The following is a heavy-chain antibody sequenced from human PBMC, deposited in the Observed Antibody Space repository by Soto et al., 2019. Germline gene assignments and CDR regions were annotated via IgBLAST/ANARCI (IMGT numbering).Heavy chain of an antibody. CDR1: GFTFSSYW. CDR3: ATVLEQYYYYYYMDV. CDR2: IKQDGSEK. D-gene: IGHD3-3*01. Sequence: EVQLVESGGGLVQPGGSLRLSCAASGFTFSSYWMSWVRQAPGKGLEWVANIKQDGSEKYYVDSVKGRFTISRDNAKNSLYLEMNSLRAEDTAVYYCATVLEQYYYYYYMDVWGKGTTVTVSS. J-gene: IGHJ6*03. V-gene: IGHV3-7*01.